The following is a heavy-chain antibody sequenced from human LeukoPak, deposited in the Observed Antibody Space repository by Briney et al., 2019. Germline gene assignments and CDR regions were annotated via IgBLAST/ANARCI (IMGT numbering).Heavy chain of an antibody. J-gene: IGHJ3*02. D-gene: IGHD4-17*01. Sequence: GGSLRLSCAASGFTFSSYGMHWVRQAPGKGLEWVAVIWYDGSNKYYADSVKGRFTISRDNSKNTLYPQMNSLRAEDTAVYYCARPRGGDYPLDAFDIWGQGTMVTVSS. CDR3: ARPRGGDYPLDAFDI. V-gene: IGHV3-33*01. CDR2: IWYDGSNK. CDR1: GFTFSSYG.